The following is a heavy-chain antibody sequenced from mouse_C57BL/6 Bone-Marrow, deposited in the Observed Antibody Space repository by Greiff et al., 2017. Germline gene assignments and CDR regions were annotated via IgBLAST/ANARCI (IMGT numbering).Heavy chain of an antibody. CDR2: IHPNSGST. V-gene: IGHV1-64*01. Sequence: QVQLQQPGAELVKPGASVKLSCKASGYTFTSYWMHWVQQRPGQGLEWIGMIHPNSGSTNYNEKFKSKATLTVDKSSSTAYMQLSSLTAEDSAGYYCARKGGYYYGSSYWYFDVWGTGTTVTVSS. CDR1: GYTFTSYW. J-gene: IGHJ1*03. D-gene: IGHD1-1*01. CDR3: ARKGGYYYGSSYWYFDV.